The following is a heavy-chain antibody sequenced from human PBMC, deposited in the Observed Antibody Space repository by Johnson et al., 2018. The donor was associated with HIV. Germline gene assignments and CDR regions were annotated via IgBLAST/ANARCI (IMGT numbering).Heavy chain of an antibody. CDR1: RFTVSSTY. J-gene: IGHJ3*02. V-gene: IGHV3-66*01. D-gene: IGHD3-16*01. CDR2: IYSGGSTI. CDR3: ARGGWGDAFDI. Sequence: VQLVESGGGFLQPGGSLRLSSAASRFTVSSTYMSWVRQAPGKGLEWVSVIYSGGSTIYYADSVKGRFTISRDNAKNSLYLQMNSLRAEDTAVYYCARGGWGDAFDIWGQGTMVTVSS.